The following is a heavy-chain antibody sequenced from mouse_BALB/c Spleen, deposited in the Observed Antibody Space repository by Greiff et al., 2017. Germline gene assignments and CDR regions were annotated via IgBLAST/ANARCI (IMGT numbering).Heavy chain of an antibody. CDR3: ARGGAYGSSYVDYAMDY. CDR1: GFTFSSYG. V-gene: IGHV5-6-3*01. Sequence: EVKLMESGGGLVQPGGSLKLSCAASGFTFSSYGMSWVRQTPDKRLELVATINSNGGSTYYPDSVKGRFTISRDNAKNTLYLQMSSLKSEDTAMYYCARGGAYGSSYVDYAMDYWGQGTSVTVSS. J-gene: IGHJ4*01. CDR2: INSNGGST. D-gene: IGHD1-1*01.